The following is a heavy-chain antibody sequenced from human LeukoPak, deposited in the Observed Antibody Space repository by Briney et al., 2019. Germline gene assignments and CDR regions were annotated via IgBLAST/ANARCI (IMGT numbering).Heavy chain of an antibody. V-gene: IGHV3-23*01. J-gene: IGHJ6*03. Sequence: GGSLRLSCAASGFTFSSYAMSWVRQAPGKGLEWVSASSGSGGSTYYADSVKGRFTISRDNAKNSLYLQMNSLRAEDTAVYYCARGSRVAAAGSIVLYYYYYMDVWGKGTTVTVSS. D-gene: IGHD6-13*01. CDR3: ARGSRVAAAGSIVLYYYYYMDV. CDR1: GFTFSSYA. CDR2: SSGSGGST.